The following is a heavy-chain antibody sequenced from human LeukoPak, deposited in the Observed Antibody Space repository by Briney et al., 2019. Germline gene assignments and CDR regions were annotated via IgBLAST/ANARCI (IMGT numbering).Heavy chain of an antibody. J-gene: IGHJ4*02. CDR1: GFTFSDYY. CDR3: AKGREPGGLDY. CDR2: IWYDGSKK. D-gene: IGHD1-26*01. V-gene: IGHV3-30*02. Sequence: GGFLRLSCAASGFTFSDYYMSWIRQAPGKGLEWVAFIWYDGSKKYYADSVKGRFTISRDNSKSTLYLQMNSLRAEDTAVYYCAKGREPGGLDYWGQGTLVTVSS.